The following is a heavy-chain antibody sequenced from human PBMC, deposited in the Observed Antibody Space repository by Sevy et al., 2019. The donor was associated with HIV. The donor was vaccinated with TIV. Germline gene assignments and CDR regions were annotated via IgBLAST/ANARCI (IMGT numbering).Heavy chain of an antibody. CDR1: GGSINNYY. CDR2: IYYSGST. CDR3: ARIKTGPSDPFDI. Sequence: SETLSLTCTVSGGSINNYYWSWIRQPPGKGLEWIGFIYYSGSTNYNPSLQSRLTMSIDTSKNHFSLNLSSVTAADTAVYYCARIKTGPSDPFDIWGQGTMVTVSS. J-gene: IGHJ3*02. V-gene: IGHV4-59*01.